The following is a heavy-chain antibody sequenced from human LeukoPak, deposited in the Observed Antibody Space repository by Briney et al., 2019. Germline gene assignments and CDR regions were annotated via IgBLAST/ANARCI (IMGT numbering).Heavy chain of an antibody. J-gene: IGHJ3*02. D-gene: IGHD3-3*01. V-gene: IGHV3-21*01. CDR2: ISSSSSYI. Sequence: GGSLRLSCAASGFTFSSYSMNWVRQAPGKGLEWVSSISSSSSYIYYADSVKGRFTISRDNAKNSLYLQMNSLRAEDTAVYYCASNYDFWSGYYQGRDAFDIWGQGTMVTVSS. CDR3: ASNYDFWSGYYQGRDAFDI. CDR1: GFTFSSYS.